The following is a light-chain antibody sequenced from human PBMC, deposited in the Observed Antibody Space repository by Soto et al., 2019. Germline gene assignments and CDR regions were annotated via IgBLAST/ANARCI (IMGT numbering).Light chain of an antibody. CDR1: SSEVGSYNF. J-gene: IGLJ1*01. Sequence: QSVLTQPASVSGSPGQSITISCTRTSSEVGSYNFVSWYQQHPGKVPKVMIYEVSKRPSGVSDRFSGSKSGNTASLTISGLQAEDEADYYCCADAGRSTYVFGTGTRSPS. CDR3: CADAGRSTYV. V-gene: IGLV2-23*02. CDR2: EVS.